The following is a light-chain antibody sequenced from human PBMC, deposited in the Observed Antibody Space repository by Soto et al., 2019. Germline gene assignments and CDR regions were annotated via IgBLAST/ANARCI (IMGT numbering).Light chain of an antibody. Sequence: DIQMTQSPSSMSPSVGARVTITCQASQDTSHYLNWYQQKPGKAPKLLIYAASNLETGVPSRFSGSGSGTDFTFTISSLQPEDIATYYCQQYYKLPLTFGGGTKVEIK. CDR1: QDTSHY. J-gene: IGKJ4*01. V-gene: IGKV1-33*01. CDR2: AAS. CDR3: QQYYKLPLT.